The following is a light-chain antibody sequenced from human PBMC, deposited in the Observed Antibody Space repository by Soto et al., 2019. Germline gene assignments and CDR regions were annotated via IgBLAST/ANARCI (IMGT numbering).Light chain of an antibody. CDR3: LQDYEYPLT. V-gene: IGKV1-6*01. Sequence: AIQMTQSPSSLSASVGDRVTISCRASQSIRNDLGWYQQKQGQAPRLLIYAASSLQSGVPPRFSGSGSGTDFTLTISSLQPEDFATYYCLQDYEYPLTFGGGTKVQIK. CDR1: QSIRND. CDR2: AAS. J-gene: IGKJ4*01.